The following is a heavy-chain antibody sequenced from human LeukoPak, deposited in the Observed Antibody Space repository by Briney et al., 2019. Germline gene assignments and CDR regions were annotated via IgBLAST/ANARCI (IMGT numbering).Heavy chain of an antibody. CDR2: INHSGST. Sequence: SETLSLTCAVYGGSFSGYYWSWIRQPPGKGLEWIGEINHSGSTNYNPSLKSRVTISVDTSKNQFSLKLSPVTAADTAVYYCASKTYYYDSSAGPIGYWGQGTLVTVSS. CDR3: ASKTYYYDSSAGPIGY. J-gene: IGHJ4*02. D-gene: IGHD3-22*01. V-gene: IGHV4-34*01. CDR1: GGSFSGYY.